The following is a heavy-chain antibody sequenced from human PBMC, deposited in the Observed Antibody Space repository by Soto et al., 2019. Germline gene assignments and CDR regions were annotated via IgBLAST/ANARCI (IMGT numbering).Heavy chain of an antibody. V-gene: IGHV3-49*04. CDR2: IRSKAYGEIP. J-gene: IGHJ4*02. CDR3: GRSFLSGPDD. D-gene: IGHD3-3*01. CDR1: GCTFRDYG. Sequence: GGPLRLSRAVAGCTFRDYGVGWARKAPGKGLEWVGFIRSKAYGEIPEYAASVKGRLTIFRDDSKAIAYMQMNSLKTEYTAVYYCGRSFLSGPDDWGQGTLVTVSS.